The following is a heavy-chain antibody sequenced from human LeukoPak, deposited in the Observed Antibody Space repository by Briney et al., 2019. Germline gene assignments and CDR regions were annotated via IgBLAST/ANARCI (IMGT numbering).Heavy chain of an antibody. CDR1: GASISRYY. V-gene: IGHV4-59*01. J-gene: IGHJ6*03. Sequence: SETLSPTCTVSGASISRYYWSWIRQPPGKGLEWIGYIYYSESTNYNPSLKSLVTISVDTSKNRFSLKLSSVTAADTAVYYCARTGEQWLKLYYMDVWGKGTTVTVSS. CDR2: IYYSEST. CDR3: ARTGEQWLKLYYMDV. D-gene: IGHD6-19*01.